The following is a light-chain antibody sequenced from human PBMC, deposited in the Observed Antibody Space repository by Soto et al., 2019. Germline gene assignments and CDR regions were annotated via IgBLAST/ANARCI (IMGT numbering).Light chain of an antibody. CDR1: QSISTY. V-gene: IGKV1-39*01. CDR2: AAS. CDR3: QQSYTALWT. J-gene: IGKJ1*01. Sequence: DIQMTQSPSSLSASVGDRATITCRASQSISTYLNWYQQKPGKTPNLLIYAASSLQSGVPSRFGGSGSGTDFTLTITSLQPEDFATYYCQQSYTALWTFGQGTKVEI.